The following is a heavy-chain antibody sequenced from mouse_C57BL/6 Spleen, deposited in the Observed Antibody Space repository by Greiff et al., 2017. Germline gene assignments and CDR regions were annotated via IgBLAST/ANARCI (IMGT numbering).Heavy chain of an antibody. Sequence: QVQLQQPGAELVKPGASVKLSCKASVYTFTSYWMHWVKQRPGQGLEWIGMIHPNSGSTNYNEKFKSKATLTVDKSSSTAYMQLSSLTSEDSAVYYCARPYDYDVSWFAYWGQGTLVTVSA. CDR3: ARPYDYDVSWFAY. CDR2: IHPNSGST. CDR1: VYTFTSYW. J-gene: IGHJ3*01. V-gene: IGHV1-64*01. D-gene: IGHD2-4*01.